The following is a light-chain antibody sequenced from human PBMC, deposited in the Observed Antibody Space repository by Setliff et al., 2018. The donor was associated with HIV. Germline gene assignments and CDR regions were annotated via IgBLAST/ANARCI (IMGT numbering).Light chain of an antibody. CDR3: SSYTSTPLYV. J-gene: IGLJ1*01. Sequence: QSALTQPASVSGSPGQSITISCTGTSSDVGTYNFVSWYQQHPGKAPKLMIYDVSNRPSGVSNRFSGSKSGNTASLTISGPQAEDEADYYCSSYTSTPLYVFGTGTKVTVL. CDR2: DVS. V-gene: IGLV2-14*03. CDR1: SSDVGTYNF.